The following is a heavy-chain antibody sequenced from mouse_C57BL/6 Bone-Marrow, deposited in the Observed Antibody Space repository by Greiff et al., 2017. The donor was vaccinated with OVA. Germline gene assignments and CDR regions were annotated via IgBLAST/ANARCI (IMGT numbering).Heavy chain of an antibody. Sequence: LVESGPELVKPGASVKISCKASGYAFSSSWMNWVKQRPGKGLEWIGRIYPGDGDTNYNGKFKGKATLTADKSSSTAYMQLSSLTSEDSAVYFCARRSNYVFDYWGQGTTLTVSS. CDR2: IYPGDGDT. D-gene: IGHD2-5*01. J-gene: IGHJ2*01. CDR1: GYAFSSSW. V-gene: IGHV1-82*01. CDR3: ARRSNYVFDY.